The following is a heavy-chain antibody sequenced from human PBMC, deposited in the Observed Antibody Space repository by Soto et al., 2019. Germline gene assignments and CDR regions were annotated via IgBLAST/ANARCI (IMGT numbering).Heavy chain of an antibody. J-gene: IGHJ4*02. V-gene: IGHV1-69*13. CDR2: IIPIFGTA. D-gene: IGHD3-16*02. CDR1: GGTFSSYA. Sequence: ASVKVSCKASGGTFSSYAISWVRQAPGQGLEWMGGIIPIFGTANYAQKFQGRVTITADESTSTAYMELSSLRSEDTAVYYCARLMTYYDYVWGSYRSDFDYWGQGTLVTVSS. CDR3: ARLMTYYDYVWGSYRSDFDY.